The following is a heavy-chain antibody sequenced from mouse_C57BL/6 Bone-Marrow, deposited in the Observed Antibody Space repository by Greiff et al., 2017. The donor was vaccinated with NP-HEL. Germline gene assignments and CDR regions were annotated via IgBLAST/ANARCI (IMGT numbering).Heavy chain of an antibody. V-gene: IGHV5-6*02. CDR3: ARRWYYFDY. Sequence: EVKLVESGGDLVKPGGSLKLSCAASGFTFSSYGMSWVRQTPDKRLEWVATISSGGSYTYYPDSVKGRFTISRDNAKNTLYLQMSSLKSEDTAMDYCARRWYYFDYWGQGTTLTVSS. CDR1: GFTFSSYG. CDR2: ISSGGSYT. J-gene: IGHJ2*01.